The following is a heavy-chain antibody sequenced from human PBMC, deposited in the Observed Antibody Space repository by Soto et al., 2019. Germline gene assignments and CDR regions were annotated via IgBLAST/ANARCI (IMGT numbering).Heavy chain of an antibody. CDR2: IIPIFGTA. CDR3: ARSRRSYYYYGMDV. V-gene: IGHV1-69*13. J-gene: IGHJ6*02. Sequence: SVKVSCKASGGTFSSCAISWVRQAPGQGLEWMGGIIPIFGTANYAQKFQGRVTITADESTSTAYMELSSLRSEDTAVYYCARSRRSYYYYGMDVWGQGTTVTVSS. CDR1: GGTFSSCA.